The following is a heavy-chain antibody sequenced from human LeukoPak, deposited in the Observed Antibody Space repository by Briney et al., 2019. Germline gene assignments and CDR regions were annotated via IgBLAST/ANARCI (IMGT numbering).Heavy chain of an antibody. J-gene: IGHJ4*02. V-gene: IGHV1-46*01. CDR3: ARARGSSSWYFFGPFDY. D-gene: IGHD6-13*01. CDR1: GYTFTSYY. Sequence: GASVKVSCKASGYTFTSYYMHWVRQAPGQGLEWMGIINPSGGSTSYAQKFQGRVTMTRDTSISTAYMELSRLRSDDTAVYYCARARGSSSWYFFGPFDYWGQGTLVTVSS. CDR2: INPSGGST.